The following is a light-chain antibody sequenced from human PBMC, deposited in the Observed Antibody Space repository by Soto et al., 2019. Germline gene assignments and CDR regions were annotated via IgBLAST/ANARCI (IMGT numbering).Light chain of an antibody. CDR1: SSDVGGYNY. J-gene: IGLJ7*01. V-gene: IGLV2-8*01. CDR2: EVN. CDR3: SSYAGSNNWV. Sequence: QSVLTQPPSASGSPGQSVTISCTGTSSDVGGYNYVSWYQQHPGKAPKLMIYEVNKRPSGVPDRFSGSKSGNTASLTVSGLQVDDEADYYCSSYAGSNNWVFGGGTQLTVL.